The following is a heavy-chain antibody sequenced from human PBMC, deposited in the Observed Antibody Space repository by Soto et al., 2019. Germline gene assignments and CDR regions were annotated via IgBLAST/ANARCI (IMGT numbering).Heavy chain of an antibody. D-gene: IGHD7-27*01. J-gene: IGHJ5*02. V-gene: IGHV4-30-2*01. Sequence: PSETLSLTCTISGGSISSGDYSWSWIRQPPGQGLEWIGYIYHSGSTSYNPSLKSRVTISVDRSKNQFSLKLSSVTAADTAVYYCARVPGPWGQGTLVTVSS. CDR2: IYHSGST. CDR1: GGSISSGDYS. CDR3: ARVPGP.